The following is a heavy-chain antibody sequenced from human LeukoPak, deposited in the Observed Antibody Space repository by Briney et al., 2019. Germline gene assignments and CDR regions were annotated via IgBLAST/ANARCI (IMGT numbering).Heavy chain of an antibody. Sequence: SETLSLTCTVSGGSISSSSYYWGWIRQSPGKGLEWIGSIYYSGSTYYNPSLKSRVTISVDTSKNQFSLKLSSVTAADTAVYYCARGYSYGYRYYYYYMDVWGKGTTVTVSS. V-gene: IGHV4-39*07. D-gene: IGHD5-18*01. J-gene: IGHJ6*03. CDR2: IYYSGST. CDR1: GGSISSSSYY. CDR3: ARGYSYGYRYYYYYMDV.